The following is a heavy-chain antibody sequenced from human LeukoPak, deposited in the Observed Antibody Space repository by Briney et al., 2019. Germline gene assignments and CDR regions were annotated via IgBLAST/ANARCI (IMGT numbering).Heavy chain of an antibody. CDR1: GFTFSSYT. J-gene: IGHJ6*02. CDR3: ARDPTPRYCSGGSCYTHYGMDV. CDR2: ISSSSSYI. D-gene: IGHD2-15*01. Sequence: GGSLRLSCAASGFTFSSYTMNWVRQTPGKGLEWVSSISSSSSYIYYADSVKGRLTISRDNAKNSLYLQMNSLRAEDTAVYYCARDPTPRYCSGGSCYTHYGMDVWGQGTTVTVSS. V-gene: IGHV3-21*01.